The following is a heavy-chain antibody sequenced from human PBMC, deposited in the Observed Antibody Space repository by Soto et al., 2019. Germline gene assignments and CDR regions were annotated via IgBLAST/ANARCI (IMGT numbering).Heavy chain of an antibody. J-gene: IGHJ4*02. CDR2: IYDSGST. Sequence: QVQLKESGPGLVKPSQTLSLTCTVSGGSISSGSQYWSWIRQHPGKGLEWIGYIYDSGSTYYNPSLRSRVNISVDTSKKQFSLKLRSVTAADTAVYYCARDAAEYYFDYWGQGTLVTVSS. D-gene: IGHD6-25*01. CDR3: ARDAAEYYFDY. CDR1: GGSISSGSQY. V-gene: IGHV4-31*03.